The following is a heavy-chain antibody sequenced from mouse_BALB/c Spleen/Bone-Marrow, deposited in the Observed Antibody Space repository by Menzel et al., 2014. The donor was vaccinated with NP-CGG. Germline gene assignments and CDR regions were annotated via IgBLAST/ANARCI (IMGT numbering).Heavy chain of an antibody. CDR1: GYTFTSYD. CDR2: IFPGDGST. J-gene: IGHJ3*01. Sequence: QVQLQQSGAELVKPGASVKLSCKASGYTFTSYDINWVRQRPEQGLEWIGWIFPGDGSTKYNEKFKGKATLTTDKSSSTAYMQLSRLKSEDSAVYFCARRVYYDYDGGAWFAYWGQGTLVTVSA. D-gene: IGHD2-4*01. V-gene: IGHV1S56*01. CDR3: ARRVYYDYDGGAWFAY.